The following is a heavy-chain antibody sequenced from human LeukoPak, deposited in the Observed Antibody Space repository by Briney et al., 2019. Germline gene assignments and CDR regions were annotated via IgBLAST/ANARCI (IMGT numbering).Heavy chain of an antibody. CDR3: ARKSAEYSSSNYFDY. CDR2: IYPGDSDT. V-gene: IGHV5-51*01. CDR1: GYSFTSYW. J-gene: IGHJ4*02. D-gene: IGHD6-6*01. Sequence: GESLKISCKGSGYSFTSYWIGWVRQMPGKGLEWMGTIYPGDSDTRYSPSFQGQVTISADKSISTAYLQWSSQKASDTAMYYCARKSAEYSSSNYFDYWGQGTLVTVSS.